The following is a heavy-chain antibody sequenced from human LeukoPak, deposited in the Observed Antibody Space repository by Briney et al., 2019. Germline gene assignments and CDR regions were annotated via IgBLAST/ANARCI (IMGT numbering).Heavy chain of an antibody. J-gene: IGHJ4*02. Sequence: GGSLRLSCAASGFTFSTYAMSWVRQAPGKGLEWVSAIRSNGGSQYYAESVKGQFTISRDNSKNTLYLQMNRLRAEDTAIYYCAGPRTLTNDFWGQGTLVTVSS. V-gene: IGHV3-23*01. CDR2: IRSNGGSQ. CDR3: AGPRTLTNDF. CDR1: GFTFSTYA.